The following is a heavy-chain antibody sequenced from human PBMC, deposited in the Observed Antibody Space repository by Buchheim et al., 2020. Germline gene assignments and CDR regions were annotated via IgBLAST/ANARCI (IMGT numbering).Heavy chain of an antibody. Sequence: QVQLQESGPGMVKPSGTLSLTCAVSGGSISSSNWWSWVRKPPGKGLEWIGEIYHSGSTNYHPSLKSRVTISVDKSKNQFSLKLSSVTAADTAVYYCAREPRGSPYDFWSGYPGSYYFDYWGQGTL. CDR1: GGSISSSNW. D-gene: IGHD3-3*01. V-gene: IGHV4-4*02. CDR2: IYHSGST. J-gene: IGHJ4*02. CDR3: AREPRGSPYDFWSGYPGSYYFDY.